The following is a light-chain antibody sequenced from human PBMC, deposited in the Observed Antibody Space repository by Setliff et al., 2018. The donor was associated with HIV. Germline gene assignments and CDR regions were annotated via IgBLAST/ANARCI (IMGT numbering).Light chain of an antibody. CDR2: EVS. CDR3: CSYAGSGTLYV. CDR1: SSDVGSYNL. V-gene: IGLV2-23*02. Sequence: QSVLTQPASVSGSPGQSITISCTGTSSDVGSYNLVSWYQQHPGKAPKLIIYEVSKRPSGVSNRFSGSKSANTASLTISGLQAEDEADYYCCSYAGSGTLYVFGTGTKAPS. J-gene: IGLJ1*01.